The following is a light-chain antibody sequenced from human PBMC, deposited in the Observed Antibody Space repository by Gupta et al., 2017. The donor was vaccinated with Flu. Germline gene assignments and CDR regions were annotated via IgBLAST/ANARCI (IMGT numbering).Light chain of an antibody. J-gene: IGLJ1*01. V-gene: IGLV2-23*01. Sequence: ITISCTGTSSDVGSYNLVSWYQQYPSKAPKLMIYEGSKRPSGVSNRFSGSKSGNTASLTISGLQADDEADYYCCSYAGSGTYYVFGTGTKVTVL. CDR2: EGS. CDR3: CSYAGSGTYYV. CDR1: SSDVGSYNL.